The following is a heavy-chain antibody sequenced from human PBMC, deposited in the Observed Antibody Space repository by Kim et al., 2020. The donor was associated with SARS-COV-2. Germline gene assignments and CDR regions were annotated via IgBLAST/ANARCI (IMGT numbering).Heavy chain of an antibody. CDR3: AKDTMGDGYNKGAFDI. V-gene: IGHV3-9*01. Sequence: GGSLRLSCAASGFTFSSYGMHWVRQAPGKGLEWVSGVNRNGSSIGYADSVKGRFTISRDNAKNTLYLQMNSLRAEDTAMYYCAKDTMGDGYNKGAFDIWGQGTMVTVSS. J-gene: IGHJ3*02. CDR1: GFTFSSYG. CDR2: VNRNGSSI. D-gene: IGHD6-25*01.